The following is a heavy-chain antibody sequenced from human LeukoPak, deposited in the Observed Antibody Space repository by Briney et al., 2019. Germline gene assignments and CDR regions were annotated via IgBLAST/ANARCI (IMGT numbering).Heavy chain of an antibody. CDR3: ARRRTAPVYYFDS. Sequence: PSETLSPTCTVSGGSISSSSYYWGWIRPPPGKGLEWIGIIYYSGTTYYHPSLKSRVTISIDTPENQFSLKLSSVTAADTAVYYCARRRTAPVYYFDSWGQGTLVTVSS. CDR2: IYYSGTT. D-gene: IGHD4-17*01. CDR1: GGSISSSSYY. V-gene: IGHV4-39*01. J-gene: IGHJ4*02.